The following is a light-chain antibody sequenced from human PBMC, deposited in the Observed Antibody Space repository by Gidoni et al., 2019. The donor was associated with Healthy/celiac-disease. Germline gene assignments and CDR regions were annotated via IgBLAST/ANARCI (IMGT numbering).Light chain of an antibody. CDR3: AAWDDSLSGPV. CDR2: RNN. V-gene: IGLV1-47*01. Sequence: QSVLTQPPSASGTSAQRVTISCSGSSPNIGSNYVYWYQQPPGTAPKLLIYRNNQRPSGVPDRFSGSKSGTSASLAISGLRSEDEADYYCAAWDDSLSGPVFGGGTKLTVL. J-gene: IGLJ2*01. CDR1: SPNIGSNY.